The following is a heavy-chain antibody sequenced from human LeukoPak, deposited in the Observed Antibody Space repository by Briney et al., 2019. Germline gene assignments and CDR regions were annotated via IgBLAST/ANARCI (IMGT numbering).Heavy chain of an antibody. CDR3: ARGRWFFDY. CDR2: IDWDDDK. Sequence: SGPALVKPTQTLTLTCTFSVFSLRTSGVCVSWIRHPPGKALEWLARIDWDDDKYYSTSLKTRLTISKDTSKNQVVLTMTNMDPVVTATYYCARGRWFFDYWGQGTLVTVSS. J-gene: IGHJ4*02. V-gene: IGHV2-70*11. CDR1: VFSLRTSGVC. D-gene: IGHD3-9*01.